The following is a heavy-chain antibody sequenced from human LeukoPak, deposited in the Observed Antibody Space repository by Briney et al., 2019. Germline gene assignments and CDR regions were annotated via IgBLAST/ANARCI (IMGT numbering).Heavy chain of an antibody. J-gene: IGHJ4*02. CDR3: ARELGEALHYFDY. CDR2: LYSYGTT. D-gene: IGHD2-21*01. V-gene: IGHV3-53*01. CDR1: GLSVSSNF. Sequence: GGSRRLSCAPSGLSVSSNFMSWVRQVPGKGLEWVATLYSYGTTYYADSVKGRFTISRDNSKNTLYLQMNSLRAEDTALYYCARELGEALHYFDYWGRGSLVTVSS.